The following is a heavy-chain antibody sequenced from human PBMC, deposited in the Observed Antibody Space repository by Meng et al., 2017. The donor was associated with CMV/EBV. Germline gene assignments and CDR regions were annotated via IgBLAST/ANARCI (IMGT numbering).Heavy chain of an antibody. CDR1: GGTFSSYA. CDR2: IIPIFGTA. J-gene: IGHJ6*02. D-gene: IGHD1-14*01. CDR3: ARQVPEFFGKDYYYYGMDV. Sequence: SVKVSCKASGGTFSSYAISWVRQAPGQGLEWMGGIIPIFGTANYAQKFQGRVTITTDESTSTAYMELSSLRSEDTAVYYCARQVPEFFGKDYYYYGMDVWGQGTMVTVSS. V-gene: IGHV1-69*05.